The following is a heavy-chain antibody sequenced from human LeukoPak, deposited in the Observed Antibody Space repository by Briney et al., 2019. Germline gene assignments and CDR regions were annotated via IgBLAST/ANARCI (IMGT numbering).Heavy chain of an antibody. Sequence: SVKVSCKASGGTFSSYAISWVRQAPGQGLEWMGRIIPIFGIANYAQKFQGRVTITADKSTSTAYMELRSLRSEDTAVYYCASAAAYKSRYYYYGMDVWGQGTTVTVSS. J-gene: IGHJ6*02. CDR1: GGTFSSYA. D-gene: IGHD6-13*01. V-gene: IGHV1-69*04. CDR3: ASAAAYKSRYYYYGMDV. CDR2: IIPIFGIA.